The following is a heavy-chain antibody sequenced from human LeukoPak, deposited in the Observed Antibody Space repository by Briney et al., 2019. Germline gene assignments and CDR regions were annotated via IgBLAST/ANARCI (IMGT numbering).Heavy chain of an antibody. Sequence: TGGSLRLSCAASGFTFSDYYMSWIRQAPGKGLERVAVIWYDGSNKYYADSVQGRFTISRDNSKNTLYLQMNSLRAEDTAVYYCARDRYSSSSAFDYWGQGTLVTVSS. D-gene: IGHD6-6*01. J-gene: IGHJ4*02. CDR1: GFTFSDYY. V-gene: IGHV3-33*08. CDR3: ARDRYSSSSAFDY. CDR2: IWYDGSNK.